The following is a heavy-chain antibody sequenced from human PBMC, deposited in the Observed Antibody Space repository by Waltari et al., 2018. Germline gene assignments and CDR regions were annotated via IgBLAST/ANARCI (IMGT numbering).Heavy chain of an antibody. J-gene: IGHJ4*02. V-gene: IGHV3-72*01. D-gene: IGHD3-9*01. Sequence: VQLLESGGGLLQSGGSLRLSCAASGFSFCHHYMDWVRQAPGKGLEWVGRIKNRAHGHATDYAASVRGRFTISRDNSRASLFLEMNSLQTEDTAVYYCVRDDWGLDYWGQGTLVTVSS. CDR3: VRDDWGLDY. CDR2: IKNRAHGHAT. CDR1: GFSFCHHY.